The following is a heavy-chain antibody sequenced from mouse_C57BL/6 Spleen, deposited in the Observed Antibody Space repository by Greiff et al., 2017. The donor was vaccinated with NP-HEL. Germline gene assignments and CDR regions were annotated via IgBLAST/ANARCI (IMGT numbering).Heavy chain of an antibody. D-gene: IGHD1-1*01. CDR1: GFTFSSYA. V-gene: IGHV5-4*01. Sequence: EVMLVESGGGLVKPGGSLKLSCAASGFTFSSYAMSWVRQTPEKRLEWVATISDGGSYTYYPDNVKGRFTISRDNAKNNLYLQMSHLTSEDTAMYYCARDKGATVPLDYWGQGTTLTVSS. CDR2: ISDGGSYT. CDR3: ARDKGATVPLDY. J-gene: IGHJ2*01.